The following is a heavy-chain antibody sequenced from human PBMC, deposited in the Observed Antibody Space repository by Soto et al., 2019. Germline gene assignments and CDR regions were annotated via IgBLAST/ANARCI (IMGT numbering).Heavy chain of an antibody. D-gene: IGHD3-10*01. Sequence: SETLSLACTVHGGSISSYYWSWIRQPPGKGLEWIGYIYYSGSTNYNPSLKSRVTISVDTSKNQFSLKLSSVTAADTAVYFCSRVLVCSCNKGRCYHYCMDVWGPGTTVTVS. CDR3: SRVLVCSCNKGRCYHYCMDV. CDR1: GGSISSYY. V-gene: IGHV4-59*01. J-gene: IGHJ6*02. CDR2: IYYSGST.